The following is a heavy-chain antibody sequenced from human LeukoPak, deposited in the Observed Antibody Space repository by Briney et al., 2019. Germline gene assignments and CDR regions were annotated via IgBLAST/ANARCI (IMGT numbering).Heavy chain of an antibody. V-gene: IGHV3-7*01. Sequence: PGGSLRLSCAVSGFAFSSDWMSWVRQAPGKGLEWVANIKQDGSEKYYVDSVKGRFTISRDNAKNSLYLQMNSLRAEDTAVYYCERDLKLRFLEWLPSRYAFDIWGQGTMVTVSS. D-gene: IGHD3-3*01. CDR2: IKQDGSEK. CDR1: GFAFSSDW. CDR3: ERDLKLRFLEWLPSRYAFDI. J-gene: IGHJ3*02.